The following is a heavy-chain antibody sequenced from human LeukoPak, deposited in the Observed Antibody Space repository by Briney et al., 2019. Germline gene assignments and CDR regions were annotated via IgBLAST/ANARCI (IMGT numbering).Heavy chain of an antibody. J-gene: IGHJ4*02. D-gene: IGHD1-26*01. V-gene: IGHV4-61*02. CDR1: GGSISSGSYY. CDR2: IYTSGST. Sequence: SETLSLTCTGSGGSISSGSYYGSWIRQPAGKGLEWIGRIYTSGSTTYNSSLKSRVTISLDTSKNHFSLRLSSVTAADTAVYYCARDRAVGATGYYFDYWGQGTLVTVSS. CDR3: ARDRAVGATGYYFDY.